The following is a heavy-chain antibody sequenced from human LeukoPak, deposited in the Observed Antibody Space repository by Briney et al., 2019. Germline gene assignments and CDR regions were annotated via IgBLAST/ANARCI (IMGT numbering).Heavy chain of an antibody. Sequence: KASETLSLTCTVSGGSISSYYWSWIRQPPGKGLEWIGYIYYSGSTNYNPSRKSRVTISVDTSKNQFSLKLSSVTAADTAVYYCARTSGYSYGYGFDYWGQGTLVTVSS. V-gene: IGHV4-59*01. CDR3: ARTSGYSYGYGFDY. CDR1: GGSISSYY. J-gene: IGHJ4*02. D-gene: IGHD5-18*01. CDR2: IYYSGST.